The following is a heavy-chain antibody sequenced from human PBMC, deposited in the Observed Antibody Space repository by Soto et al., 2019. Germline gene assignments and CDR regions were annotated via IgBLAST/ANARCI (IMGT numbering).Heavy chain of an antibody. D-gene: IGHD3-16*01. J-gene: IGHJ5*02. CDR2: ISSSSSFI. Sequence: PGGSLSLSCAASGFTCSSYSMNWVRQAPGKGLEWVSSISSSSSFIYYADSLKGRFTISRDNAKNSLYLQMNSLRAEDTAVYYCARDLHDYVSFRFDPWGQGTLVTVSS. CDR3: ARDLHDYVSFRFDP. V-gene: IGHV3-21*01. CDR1: GFTCSSYS.